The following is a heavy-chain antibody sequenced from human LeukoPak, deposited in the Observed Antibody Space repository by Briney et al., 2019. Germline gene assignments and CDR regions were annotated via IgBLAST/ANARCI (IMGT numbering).Heavy chain of an antibody. CDR2: INPNSGGT. Sequence: ASVKVSCKASGYTFTGYYMHWVRQAPGQGLEWMGWINPNSGGTNYAQKFQGRVTMTRDTSISTAYMELSSLRSEDTAVYFCASHIRGGLDRRNYYLDYWGQGTLVTVSS. D-gene: IGHD1-1*01. J-gene: IGHJ4*02. CDR3: ASHIRGGLDRRNYYLDY. V-gene: IGHV1-2*02. CDR1: GYTFTGYY.